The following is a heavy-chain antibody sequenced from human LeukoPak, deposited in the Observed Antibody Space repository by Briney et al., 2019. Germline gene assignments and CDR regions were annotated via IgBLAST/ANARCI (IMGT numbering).Heavy chain of an antibody. CDR3: ARDAPAELNDAFDI. J-gene: IGHJ3*02. CDR2: ISSSSSTI. D-gene: IGHD3-10*01. CDR1: GFTFSSYS. V-gene: IGHV3-48*04. Sequence: EGSLRLSCAASGFTFSSYSMNWVRQAPGKGLEWVSYISSSSSTIYYADSVKGRFTISRDNAKNSLYLQMNSLRAEDTAVYYCARDAPAELNDAFDIWGQGTMVTVSS.